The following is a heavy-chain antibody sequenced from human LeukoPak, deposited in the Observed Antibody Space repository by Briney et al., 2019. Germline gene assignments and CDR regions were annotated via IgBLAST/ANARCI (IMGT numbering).Heavy chain of an antibody. J-gene: IGHJ3*02. CDR2: INHRGST. Sequence: SETLSLTCAVYGGSFSGYYWSWIRQPPGKGLEWIGEINHRGSTNYNPSLKSRVTISVDRSKNQFSLKLSSVTAADTAVYYCARHFRGFDIWGQGTMVTVSS. CDR3: ARHFRGFDI. CDR1: GGSFSGYY. D-gene: IGHD3-3*02. V-gene: IGHV4-34*01.